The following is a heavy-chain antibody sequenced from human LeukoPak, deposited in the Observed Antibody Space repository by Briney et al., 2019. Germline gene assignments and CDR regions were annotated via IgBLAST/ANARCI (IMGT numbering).Heavy chain of an antibody. CDR2: ISYDGSNK. V-gene: IGHV3-30*18. Sequence: GGSLRLSCAASGFTFSSYGMHWVRQAPGKGLEWVAVISYDGSNKYYADSVKGRFTISRDNSKNTLYLQMNSLRAEDTAVYYCAKAMGEHDYGDYGSAFDIWGQGTMVTVSS. J-gene: IGHJ3*02. CDR1: GFTFSSYG. D-gene: IGHD4-17*01. CDR3: AKAMGEHDYGDYGSAFDI.